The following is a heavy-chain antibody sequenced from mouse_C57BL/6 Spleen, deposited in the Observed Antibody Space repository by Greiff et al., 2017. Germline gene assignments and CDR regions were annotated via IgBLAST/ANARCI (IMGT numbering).Heavy chain of an antibody. CDR1: GYAFSSYW. D-gene: IGHD4-1*02. J-gene: IGHJ4*01. Sequence: QVQLQQSGAELVKPGASVKISCKASGYAFSSYWMNWVKQRPGKGLEWIGQIYPGDGDTTYNGKFKGKATLTADKSSSTAYMQLSSLTSEDAAVYFGARATGPYAMVYWGQGTSVTVSS. V-gene: IGHV1-80*01. CDR3: ARATGPYAMVY. CDR2: IYPGDGDT.